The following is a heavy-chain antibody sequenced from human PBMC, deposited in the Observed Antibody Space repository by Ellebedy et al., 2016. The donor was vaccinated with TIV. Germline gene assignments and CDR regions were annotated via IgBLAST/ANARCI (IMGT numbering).Heavy chain of an antibody. CDR2: IWYDGSNK. CDR3: ARVLGYSYGDNWFDP. D-gene: IGHD5-18*01. Sequence: PGGSLRLSCAASGFTFSSYGMHWVRQAPGKGLEWVAVIWYDGSNKYYADSVKGRFTISRDNSKNTLYLQMNSLRAEDTAVYYCARVLGYSYGDNWFDPWGQGTLVTVSS. V-gene: IGHV3-33*08. J-gene: IGHJ5*02. CDR1: GFTFSSYG.